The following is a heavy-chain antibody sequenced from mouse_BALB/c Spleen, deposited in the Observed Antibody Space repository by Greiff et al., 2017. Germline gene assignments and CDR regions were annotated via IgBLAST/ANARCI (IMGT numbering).Heavy chain of an antibody. V-gene: IGHV2-6-5*01. J-gene: IGHJ3*01. Sequence: SLTDYGVSWIRQPPGKGLEWLGVIWGGGSTYYNSALKSRLSISKDNSKSQVFLKMNSLQTDDTAMYYCAKHDDGYYVFAYWGQGTLVTVSA. D-gene: IGHD2-3*01. CDR1: SLTDYG. CDR3: AKHDDGYYVFAY. CDR2: IWGGGST.